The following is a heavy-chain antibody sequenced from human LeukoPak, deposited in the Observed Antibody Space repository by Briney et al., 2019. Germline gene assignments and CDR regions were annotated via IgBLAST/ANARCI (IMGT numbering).Heavy chain of an antibody. CDR2: IKQDGSEK. CDR1: GFTFSSYA. J-gene: IGHJ4*02. V-gene: IGHV3-7*03. Sequence: GGSLRLSCAASGFTFSSYAMSWVRQAPGKGLEWVANIKQDGSEKYYEDSVKGRFTISRDNAKNSLYLQMNSLKTEDTAVYYCARVDWNDGDYFDYWGQGTLVTVSS. D-gene: IGHD1-1*01. CDR3: ARVDWNDGDYFDY.